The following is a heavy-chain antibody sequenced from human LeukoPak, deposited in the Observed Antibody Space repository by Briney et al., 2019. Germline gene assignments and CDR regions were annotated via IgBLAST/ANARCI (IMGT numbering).Heavy chain of an antibody. CDR2: INPSGGST. CDR3: ARGGDMATVPHLYYFEY. J-gene: IGHJ4*02. V-gene: IGHV1-46*01. CDR1: GHTFTSYY. Sequence: ASVKVSCKASGHTFTSYYLHWVRQAPGQGLEWMGIINPSGGSTTYAQNFQGRVTMTRDTSTSTVYMELSSLRSEDTAVYYCARGGDMATVPHLYYFEYWGQGTLVTVSS. D-gene: IGHD5-24*01.